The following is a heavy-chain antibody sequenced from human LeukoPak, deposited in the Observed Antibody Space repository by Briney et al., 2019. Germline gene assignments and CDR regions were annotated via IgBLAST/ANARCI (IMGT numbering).Heavy chain of an antibody. CDR2: IRFEESDK. J-gene: IGHJ4*02. V-gene: IGHV3-30*02. Sequence: GGSLRLSCAASGFTFSNYGMHWIRQAPGKGLEWVAFIRFEESDKYYADSVKGRFTISRDNSRNTLYLQMSSLRAEDTAVYYCAKDERNWNYNLASQTYDWGQGTLVTVSS. D-gene: IGHD1-7*01. CDR1: GFTFSNYG. CDR3: AKDERNWNYNLASQTYD.